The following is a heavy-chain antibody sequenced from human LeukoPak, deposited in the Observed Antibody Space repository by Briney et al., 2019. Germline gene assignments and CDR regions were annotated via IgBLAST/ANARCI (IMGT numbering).Heavy chain of an antibody. CDR3: ARLPYYYDSSGYRRYYYGMDV. D-gene: IGHD3-22*01. Sequence: GASLRLSCAASGFTFSSYEMNWVRQAPGKGLEWVSYISSSGSTIYYADSVKGRFTISRDNAKNSLYLQMNSLRAEDTAVYYCARLPYYYDSSGYRRYYYGMDVWGQGTTVTVSS. V-gene: IGHV3-48*03. CDR2: ISSSGSTI. J-gene: IGHJ6*02. CDR1: GFTFSSYE.